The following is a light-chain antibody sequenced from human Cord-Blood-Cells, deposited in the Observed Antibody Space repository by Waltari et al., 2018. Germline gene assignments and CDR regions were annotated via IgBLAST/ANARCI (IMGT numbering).Light chain of an antibody. Sequence: QSALTQPASVSGSPGQSITISCTGTSSDVGSYNLVSWYQQHPGKAPKLMIYEGSKRPSGVSNRSSCSKSGNTASLTISGLQAEDEADYYCCSYAGSSTYVFGAGTKVTVL. CDR3: CSYAGSSTYV. J-gene: IGLJ1*01. CDR1: SSDVGSYNL. CDR2: EGS. V-gene: IGLV2-23*01.